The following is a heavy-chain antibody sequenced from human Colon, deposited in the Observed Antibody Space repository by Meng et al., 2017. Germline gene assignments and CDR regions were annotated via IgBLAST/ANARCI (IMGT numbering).Heavy chain of an antibody. J-gene: IGHJ4*02. V-gene: IGHV3-21*06. D-gene: IGHD4-17*01. Sequence: EVQLVESGGGLVKPGGSLRVSCAASGFTFISYSMNWVRHAPGKGLEWVSSVSSNSYYIYYADSVEGRFTISRDNAKNSLYLQMNSLRAEDTAVYYCARAEYGDLDFDHWGQGTLVTVSS. CDR1: GFTFISYS. CDR3: ARAEYGDLDFDH. CDR2: VSSNSYYI.